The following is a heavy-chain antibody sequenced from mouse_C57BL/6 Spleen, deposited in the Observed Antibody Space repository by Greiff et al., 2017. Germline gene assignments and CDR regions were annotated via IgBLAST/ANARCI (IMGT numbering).Heavy chain of an antibody. V-gene: IGHV6-3*01. D-gene: IGHD2-1*01. J-gene: IGHJ2*01. Sequence: EVHLVESGGGLVQPGGSMKLSCVASGFTFSNYWMNWVRQSPEKGLEWVAQIRLKSDNYATHYAESVKGRFTISRDDSKSSVYLQMNNLRAEDTGIYYCAYGTYFDYWGQGTTLTVSS. CDR2: IRLKSDNYAT. CDR1: GFTFSNYW. CDR3: AYGTYFDY.